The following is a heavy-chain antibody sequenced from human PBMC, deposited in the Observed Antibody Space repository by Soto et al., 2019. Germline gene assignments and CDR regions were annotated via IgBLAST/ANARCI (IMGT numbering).Heavy chain of an antibody. CDR1: RFHLNTSGVG. Sequence: TRSSRCSRFHLNTSGVGVGWIRQPPGKALEWLTFIYWNGDERYSPSLKSRLTITKDTSKNRVVLTMTNMDPVDTATYYCAHLYNDYENFDYWGQGALVTVSS. CDR3: AHLYNDYENFDY. CDR2: IYWNGDE. J-gene: IGHJ4*02. V-gene: IGHV2-5*01. D-gene: IGHD4-17*01.